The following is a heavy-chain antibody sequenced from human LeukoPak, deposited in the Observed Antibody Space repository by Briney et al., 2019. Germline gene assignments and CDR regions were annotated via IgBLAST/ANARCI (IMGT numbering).Heavy chain of an antibody. CDR2: ISDTGST. J-gene: IGHJ4*02. V-gene: IGHV4-39*01. CDR1: DDAISSISYY. CDR3: TRQRAFEALDY. Sequence: SQTLSLTCTVSDDAISSISYYWGWIRQPPGMGLEWIGSISDTGSTYYNPSLKSRVTISVDTSKNQFSLKLSSVTAADSAVYYCTRQRAFEALDYWGQGTLVTVSS. D-gene: IGHD2/OR15-2a*01.